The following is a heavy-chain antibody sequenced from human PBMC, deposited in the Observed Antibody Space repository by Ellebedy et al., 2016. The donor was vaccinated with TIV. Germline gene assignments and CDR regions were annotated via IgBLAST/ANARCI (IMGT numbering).Heavy chain of an antibody. CDR2: IKYDGSEK. CDR3: ARDHVGAGRPAAFDY. J-gene: IGHJ4*02. V-gene: IGHV3-7*01. D-gene: IGHD1-26*01. Sequence: GESLKISCTTSGFTFSTSWMDWVRQVPGRGLEWVANIKYDGSEKYYVDSVKGRFTISRDNDKHSLYLKMNSLRAEDTAVYYCARDHVGAGRPAAFDYWGQGTLVTVSS. CDR1: GFTFSTSW.